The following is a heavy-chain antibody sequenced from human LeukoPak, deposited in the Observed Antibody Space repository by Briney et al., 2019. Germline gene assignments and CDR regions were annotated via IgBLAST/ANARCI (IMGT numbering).Heavy chain of an antibody. CDR1: GYTFTSYG. D-gene: IGHD3-22*01. Sequence: ASVKVSCKASGYTFTSYGISWVRQAPGQGLEWMGWISAYNGNTNYAQKLQGRVTMTTDTSTSTAYMELRSLRSDDTAVYYCARDSYYYDSSGYYYYYYYYMDVWGKGTTVTVSS. CDR2: ISAYNGNT. CDR3: ARDSYYYDSSGYYYYYYYYMDV. V-gene: IGHV1-18*01. J-gene: IGHJ6*03.